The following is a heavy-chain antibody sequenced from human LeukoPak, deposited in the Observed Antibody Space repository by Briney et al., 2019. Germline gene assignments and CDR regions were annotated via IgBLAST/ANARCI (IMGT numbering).Heavy chain of an antibody. Sequence: GGSLRLSCAASGFTFSSYAMSWVRQAPGKGLEWVSAISGSGGSTYYADSVKGRFTISRDNSKNTLYLQMNSLRAEDTAVYYCTRAPGYSSGWFDYWGQGTLVTVSS. D-gene: IGHD6-19*01. CDR3: TRAPGYSSGWFDY. V-gene: IGHV3-23*01. J-gene: IGHJ5*01. CDR1: GFTFSSYA. CDR2: ISGSGGST.